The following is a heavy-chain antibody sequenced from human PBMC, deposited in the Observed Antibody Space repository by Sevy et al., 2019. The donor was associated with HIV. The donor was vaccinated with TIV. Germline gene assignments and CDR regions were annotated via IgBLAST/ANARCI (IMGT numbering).Heavy chain of an antibody. CDR2: ISSSSSYI. V-gene: IGHV3-21*01. J-gene: IGHJ6*02. CDR1: GFTFSSYS. CDR3: ARDLSGWPQYGMDV. Sequence: GGSLRLSCAASGFTFSSYSMNWVRQAPGKGLEWVSSISSSSSYIYYAYSVKGRFTISRDNAKNSLYLQMNSLRAEDTAVYYCARDLSGWPQYGMDVWGQGTTVTVSS. D-gene: IGHD6-19*01.